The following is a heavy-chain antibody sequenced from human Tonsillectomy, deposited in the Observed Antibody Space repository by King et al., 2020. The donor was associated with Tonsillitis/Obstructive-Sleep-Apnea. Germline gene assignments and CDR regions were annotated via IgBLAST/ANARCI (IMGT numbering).Heavy chain of an antibody. V-gene: IGHV3-48*02. Sequence: EVQLVESGGGLVQPGSSLRLSCAASGFAFSSYNMNWVRQAPGKGLEWVSYITSSSGTIYYADSVKGRFTISRDNAQNSLYLQMNSLRDEDTAVYYCTRSGFDYWGQGTLVTVSS. J-gene: IGHJ4*02. CDR2: ITSSSGTI. CDR1: GFAFSSYN. D-gene: IGHD1-26*01. CDR3: TRSGFDY.